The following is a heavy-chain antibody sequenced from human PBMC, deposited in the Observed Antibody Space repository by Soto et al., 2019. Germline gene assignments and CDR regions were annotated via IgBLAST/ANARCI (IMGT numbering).Heavy chain of an antibody. CDR3: ARVLGGNYDFWSGYQINQNWFDP. J-gene: IGHJ5*02. V-gene: IGHV4-59*01. CDR2: IYYSGST. Sequence: SETLSLTCTVSGGSISSYYWSWIRQPPGKGLEWIGYIYYSGSTNYNPSLKSRVTISVDTSKNQFSLKLSSVTAADTAVYYCARVLGGNYDFWSGYQINQNWFDPWGQGTLVTVSS. D-gene: IGHD3-3*01. CDR1: GGSISSYY.